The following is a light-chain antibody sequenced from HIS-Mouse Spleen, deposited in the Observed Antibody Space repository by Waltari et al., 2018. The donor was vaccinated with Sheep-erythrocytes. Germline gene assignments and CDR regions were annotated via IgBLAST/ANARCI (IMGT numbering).Light chain of an antibody. CDR2: GTN. CDR3: NSRDSSGNHLRV. V-gene: IGLV3-19*01. J-gene: IGLJ1*01. CDR1: RLRSYY. Sequence: SSELTQDPAVSVALGQTVRLTCQGDRLRSYYASWYQPTPGQAPVLVIYGTNNRPSGIPDRFSGSSSGNTASLTITGAQAEDEADYYCNSRDSSGNHLRVFGTGTKVTVL.